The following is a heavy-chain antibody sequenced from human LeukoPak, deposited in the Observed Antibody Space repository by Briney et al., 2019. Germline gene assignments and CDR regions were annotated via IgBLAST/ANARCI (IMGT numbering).Heavy chain of an antibody. Sequence: GGSLRLSCAASGFTFSSYAMTWIRQAPGKGLEWVSYISSSGNTIYYADSVKGRFTISRDSAKNSLYLQMNSQRAEDTAVYYCARDVIGITGIFDYWGQGTLVTVSS. J-gene: IGHJ4*02. CDR3: ARDVIGITGIFDY. D-gene: IGHD1-20*01. CDR1: GFTFSSYA. V-gene: IGHV3-11*01. CDR2: ISSSGNTI.